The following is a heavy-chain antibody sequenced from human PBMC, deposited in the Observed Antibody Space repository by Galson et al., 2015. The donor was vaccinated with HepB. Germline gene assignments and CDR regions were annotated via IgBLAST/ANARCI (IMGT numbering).Heavy chain of an antibody. D-gene: IGHD2-8*02. CDR2: ISGGGDGT. J-gene: IGHJ6*02. CDR1: GFTFSSYA. CDR3: AKSLGTGAARGLDV. Sequence: SLRLSCAASGFTFSSYAISWVRQAPGKGLEWVSTISGGGDGTYYADSVKGRFTVSRDNAKNTLSLQMNSLRDEDTAVYYCAKSLGTGAARGLDVWGQGTTVLVSS. V-gene: IGHV3-23*01.